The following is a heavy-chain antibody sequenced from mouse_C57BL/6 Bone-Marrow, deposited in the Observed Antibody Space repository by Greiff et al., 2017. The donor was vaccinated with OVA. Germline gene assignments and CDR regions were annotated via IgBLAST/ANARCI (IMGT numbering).Heavy chain of an antibody. CDR3: EREEDYYGSSYD. CDR1: GYAFSSYW. J-gene: IGHJ2*01. V-gene: IGHV1-80*01. CDR2: IYPGDGDT. D-gene: IGHD1-1*01. Sequence: QVQLQQSGAELVKPGASVKISCKASGYAFSSYWMNWVKQRPGKGLEWIGQIYPGDGDTNYNGKFKGKATLTADKSSSTAYMQLSSLTSEDSSVYFCEREEDYYGSSYDWGQGTTLTVST.